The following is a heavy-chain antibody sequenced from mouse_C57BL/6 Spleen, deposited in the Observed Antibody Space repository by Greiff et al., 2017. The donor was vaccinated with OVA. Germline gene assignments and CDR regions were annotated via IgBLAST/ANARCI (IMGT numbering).Heavy chain of an antibody. CDR3: ARSPYSPHFDY. D-gene: IGHD2-12*01. CDR1: GYTFTDYY. Sequence: VQLQQSGPELVKPGASVKISCKASGYTFTDYYMNWVKQSHGKSLEWIGDINPNNGGTSYNQKFKGKATLTVDKSSSTAYMELRSLTSEDSAVYYCARSPYSPHFDYWGQGTTLTVSS. CDR2: INPNNGGT. V-gene: IGHV1-26*01. J-gene: IGHJ2*01.